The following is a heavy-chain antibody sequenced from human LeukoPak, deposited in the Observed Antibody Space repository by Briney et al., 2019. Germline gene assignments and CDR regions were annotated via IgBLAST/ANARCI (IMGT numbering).Heavy chain of an antibody. CDR3: ARDDYGDYEYFFDY. D-gene: IGHD4-17*01. CDR1: GGSISSSSYY. V-gene: IGHV4-39*07. CDR2: IYYSGST. J-gene: IGHJ4*02. Sequence: PSETLSLTCTVSGGSISSSSYYWGWIRQPPGKGLERIGSIYYSGSTYYNPSLKSRVTISVDTSKNQFSLKLSSVTAADTAVYYCARDDYGDYEYFFDYWGQGTLVTVSS.